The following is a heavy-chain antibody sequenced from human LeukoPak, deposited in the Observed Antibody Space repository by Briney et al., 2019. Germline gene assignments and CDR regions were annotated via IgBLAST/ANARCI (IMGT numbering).Heavy chain of an antibody. CDR3: TKHIERQWLVRYFDV. J-gene: IGHJ2*01. D-gene: IGHD6-19*01. V-gene: IGHV3-9*02. Sequence: SGRSLRLSCAASGFTSDDYAMHWVRQVPGKGLEWVSGISWNGDYIGYADSVKGRFTISRDNAKNSLYLQMNSLRAEDTALYYCTKHIERQWLVRYFDVWGRGTLVTVSS. CDR1: GFTSDDYA. CDR2: ISWNGDYI.